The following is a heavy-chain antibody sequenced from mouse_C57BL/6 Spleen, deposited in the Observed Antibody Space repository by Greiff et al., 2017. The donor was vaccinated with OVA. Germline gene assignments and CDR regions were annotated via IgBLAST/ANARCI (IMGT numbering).Heavy chain of an antibody. V-gene: IGHV1-80*01. CDR3: ARQPSGYAMDY. Sequence: VKLMESGAELVKPGASVKISCKASGYAFSSYWMNWVKQRPGKGLEWIGKIYPGDGDTKYNGKFKGKATLTADKSSSTAYMQLSSLTSEDSAVYFCARQPSGYAMDYWGQGTSVTVSS. D-gene: IGHD3-1*01. J-gene: IGHJ4*01. CDR1: GYAFSSYW. CDR2: IYPGDGDT.